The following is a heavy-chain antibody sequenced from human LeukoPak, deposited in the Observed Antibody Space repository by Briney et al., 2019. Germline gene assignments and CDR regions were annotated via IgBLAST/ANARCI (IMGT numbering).Heavy chain of an antibody. CDR2: ISSSSSYI. D-gene: IGHD4-17*01. J-gene: IGHJ6*02. CDR3: ARDRDYAAKGYYYYGMDV. Sequence: GGSLRLSCAASGFTFSSYAISWVRQAPGKGLEWVSSISSSSSYIYYADSVKGRFTISRDNAKNSLYLQMNSLRAEDTAVYYCARDRDYAAKGYYYYGMDVWGQGTTVTVSS. CDR1: GFTFSSYA. V-gene: IGHV3-21*01.